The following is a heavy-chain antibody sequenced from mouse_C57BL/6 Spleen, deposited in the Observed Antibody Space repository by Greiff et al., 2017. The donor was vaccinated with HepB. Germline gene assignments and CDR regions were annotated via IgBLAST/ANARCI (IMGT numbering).Heavy chain of an antibody. D-gene: IGHD2-1*01. Sequence: ESGPGLVKPSQSLSLTCSVTGYSITSGYYWNWIRQFPGNKLEWMGYISYDGSNNYNPSLKNRISITRDTSKNQYFLKLNSVTTEDTATYYCAGGNYGGFAYWGQGTLVTVSA. CDR1: GYSITSGYY. CDR3: AGGNYGGFAY. CDR2: ISYDGSN. J-gene: IGHJ3*01. V-gene: IGHV3-6*01.